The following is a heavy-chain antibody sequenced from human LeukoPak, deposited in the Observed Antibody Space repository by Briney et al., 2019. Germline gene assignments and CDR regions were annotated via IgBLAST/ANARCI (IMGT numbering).Heavy chain of an antibody. V-gene: IGHV3-74*01. CDR1: GFTFSRHW. CDR2: INGDGSDT. J-gene: IGHJ4*02. D-gene: IGHD2-2*01. CDR3: VVHCSSATCSDY. Sequence: PGGSLRLSCGASGFTFSRHWLHWVRQAPGKGLVWVSRINGDGSDTSYEDSVKGRFTVSRDNAKNTLYLQMNSLRADDTAVYYCVVHCSSATCSDYWGQGTLVTVSS.